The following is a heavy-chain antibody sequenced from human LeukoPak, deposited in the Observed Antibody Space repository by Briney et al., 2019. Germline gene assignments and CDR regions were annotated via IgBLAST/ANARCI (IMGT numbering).Heavy chain of an antibody. V-gene: IGHV5-51*01. CDR3: ARPLVYYGSGSYYKPGWFDP. J-gene: IGHJ5*02. CDR2: IYPGDSDT. Sequence: GESLKISCKGSGYSFTSYWIGWVRQMPGKGLEWMGIIYPGDSDTRYSPSFQGQVTISADKSISTAYLQWSSLKASDTAMYYCARPLVYYGSGSYYKPGWFDPWGQGTLVTVSP. CDR1: GYSFTSYW. D-gene: IGHD3-10*01.